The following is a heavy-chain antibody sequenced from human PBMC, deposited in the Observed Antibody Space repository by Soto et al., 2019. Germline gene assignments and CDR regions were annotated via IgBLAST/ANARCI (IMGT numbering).Heavy chain of an antibody. Sequence: SETLSLTCTVSGGSISSYYWSWIRQPPGKGLEWVGDIYYSGSNNYNPDLKRRVTISVDPSKNKISLKLSSVTAADTAVYYCARDTRFPALEWELDCYYYGMDVWGQGTPVTVSS. CDR3: ARDTRFPALEWELDCYYYGMDV. J-gene: IGHJ6*02. D-gene: IGHD1-26*01. CDR2: IYYSGSN. CDR1: GGSISSYY. V-gene: IGHV4-59*01.